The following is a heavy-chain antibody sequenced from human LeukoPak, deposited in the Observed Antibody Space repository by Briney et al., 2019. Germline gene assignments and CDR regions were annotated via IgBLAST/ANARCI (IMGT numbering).Heavy chain of an antibody. D-gene: IGHD2-15*01. J-gene: IGHJ3*02. CDR1: GFTFSSYA. V-gene: IGHV3-23*01. CDR3: AKARGYCSGGSCYRYAFDI. CDR2: MSGSGRST. Sequence: PGGSLRLSCAASGFTFSSYAMSWVRQGPGKGLEWVSVMSGSGRSTYYADSVKGRFTISRDNSKNTFYLQMSSLRVDDTAIYFCAKARGYCSGGSCYRYAFDIWGQGTMVTVSS.